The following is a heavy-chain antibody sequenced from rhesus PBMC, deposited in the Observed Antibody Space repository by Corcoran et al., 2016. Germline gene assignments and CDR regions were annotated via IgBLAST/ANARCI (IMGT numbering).Heavy chain of an antibody. CDR1: GGSISDDYY. CDR2: IYGSGWST. D-gene: IGHD6-31*01. J-gene: IGHJ4*01. Sequence: QVQLQESGPGLVKPSETLSLTCAVSGGSISDDYYWSWIRQPPGKGLEWMGYIYGSGWSTNYNPSLKNRVTISIDTSKNQFALKLSSVTAADTAVYYCAREGEYSSGWYWGQGVLVTVSS. CDR3: AREGEYSSGWY. V-gene: IGHV4-106*01.